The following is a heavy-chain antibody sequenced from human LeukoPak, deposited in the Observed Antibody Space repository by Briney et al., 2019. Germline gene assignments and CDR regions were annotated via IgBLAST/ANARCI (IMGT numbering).Heavy chain of an antibody. D-gene: IGHD3-3*01. CDR2: ISHSGST. Sequence: SEALSLTCAVYGGSLSGYFWTWIRQPPGKGLEWIGEISHSGSTTYSPSLKSRLTLSLDTSQKQFSLKMTSLTVADTAVYCCARIEWRGVSEYTQHWGPGALVTVSS. CDR3: ARIEWRGVSEYTQH. CDR1: GGSLSGYF. J-gene: IGHJ1*01. V-gene: IGHV4-34*01.